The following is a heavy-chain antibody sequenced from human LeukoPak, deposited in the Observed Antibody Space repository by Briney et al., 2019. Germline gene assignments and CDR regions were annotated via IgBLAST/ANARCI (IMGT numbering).Heavy chain of an antibody. V-gene: IGHV4-59*01. Sequence: SETLSLTCTVSGGSNSSYYWSWIRQPPGKGLEWIGYIYYSGSTNYNPSLKSRVTISVDTSKNQFSLKLSSVTAADTAVYYCARHVDTATDFDYWGQGTLVTVSS. D-gene: IGHD5-18*01. CDR3: ARHVDTATDFDY. J-gene: IGHJ4*02. CDR1: GGSNSSYY. CDR2: IYYSGST.